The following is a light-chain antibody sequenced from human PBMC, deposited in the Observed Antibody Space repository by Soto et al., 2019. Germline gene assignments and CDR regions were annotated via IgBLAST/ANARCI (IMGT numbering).Light chain of an antibody. CDR3: MQSTHFPCT. Sequence: DVVLTQTALSSPVTVGQPASISCRSSHGLVHSDGNTYLSWLHQRPGQPPRLLFFKVSERFSGATDRFSGSGAGTDFTLKINRVEAEDAGVYYCMQSTHFPCTFGQGTKVEI. CDR1: HGLVHSDGNTY. J-gene: IGKJ1*01. V-gene: IGKV2-24*01. CDR2: KVS.